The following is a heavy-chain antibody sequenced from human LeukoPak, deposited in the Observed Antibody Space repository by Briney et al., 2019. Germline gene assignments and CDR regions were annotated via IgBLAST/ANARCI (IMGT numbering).Heavy chain of an antibody. CDR1: GFTFSSYG. Sequence: PGGSLRLSCAASGFTFSSYGMHWVRQAPGKGLEWVAVIWYDGSNKCYADSVKGRFTISRDNSKNTLYLQMNSLRAEDTAVYYCARGAYTARFPFDPWGQGTLVTVSS. CDR2: IWYDGSNK. J-gene: IGHJ5*02. V-gene: IGHV3-33*01. D-gene: IGHD5-18*01. CDR3: ARGAYTARFPFDP.